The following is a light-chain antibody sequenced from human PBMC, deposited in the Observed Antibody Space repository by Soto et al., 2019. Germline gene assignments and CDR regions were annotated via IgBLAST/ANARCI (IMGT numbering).Light chain of an antibody. Sequence: EIVLTQSPGTLSSSPGERVTLSCRASQSVSGSNLAWYQQKPGQAPRLLIYGAASRATGLPARFSGSGSGTDFTLTISRLEPEDFAVYYCQQYGNSRTFGQGTKVDIK. CDR2: GAA. CDR1: QSVSGSN. J-gene: IGKJ1*01. CDR3: QQYGNSRT. V-gene: IGKV3-20*01.